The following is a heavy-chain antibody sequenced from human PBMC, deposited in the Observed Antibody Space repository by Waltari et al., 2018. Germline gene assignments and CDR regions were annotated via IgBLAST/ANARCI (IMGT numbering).Heavy chain of an antibody. Sequence: QVQVVESGGGVVQPGRSLRLSCAASGFTFSNFAMHWVRQAPGSGLEWVAVMSFDGSHKYYVDSVKGRFTISRDNSKNTLYLQMNSLRTEDTAMYYCVRDHGGSTGFPYWGQGTLVTVSS. CDR1: GFTFSNFA. CDR3: VRDHGGSTGFPY. J-gene: IGHJ4*02. CDR2: MSFDGSHK. D-gene: IGHD2-8*02. V-gene: IGHV3-30*04.